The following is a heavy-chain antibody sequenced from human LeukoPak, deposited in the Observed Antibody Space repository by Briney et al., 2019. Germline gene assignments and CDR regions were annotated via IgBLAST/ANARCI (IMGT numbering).Heavy chain of an antibody. Sequence: GGSLRLSCAASGFTFSSYAMSWVRQAPGKGLECVSAISGGGVGTNYADSVKGRFTISRDNSKNTLYLQMNSLRAEDTAVYYCAKGQRIAAPKDYWGQGTLVTVSS. D-gene: IGHD6-13*01. J-gene: IGHJ4*02. V-gene: IGHV3-23*01. CDR3: AKGQRIAAPKDY. CDR1: GFTFSSYA. CDR2: ISGGGVGT.